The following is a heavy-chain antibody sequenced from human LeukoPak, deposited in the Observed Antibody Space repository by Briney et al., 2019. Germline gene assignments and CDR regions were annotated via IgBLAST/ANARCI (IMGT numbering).Heavy chain of an antibody. J-gene: IGHJ4*02. Sequence: QPGGSLRLSCAASGFTFSSYAMSWVRQAPGKGLEWVANIKQDGSHKNYVDSVKGRFTISRDNAKKSLYLQMNSLRAEDTAVYYCARETPDSSGWDWGQGTLVTVSS. D-gene: IGHD6-19*01. CDR1: GFTFSSYA. CDR2: IKQDGSHK. CDR3: ARETPDSSGWD. V-gene: IGHV3-7*01.